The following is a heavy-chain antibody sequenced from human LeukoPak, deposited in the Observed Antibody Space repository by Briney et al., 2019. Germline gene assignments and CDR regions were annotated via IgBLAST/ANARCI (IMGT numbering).Heavy chain of an antibody. CDR3: ARDRGSGSYYSQD. J-gene: IGHJ4*02. D-gene: IGHD3-10*01. Sequence: GGSLRLSCTASGFTFSNFWMGWVRQAPGKGLELVANIKQDGSEEHYVDSVKGRFTISRDNAKNSLYLQMTSLRAEDTAVYYCARDRGSGSYYSQDWGQGTLVTVSS. CDR1: GFTFSNFW. V-gene: IGHV3-7*01. CDR2: IKQDGSEE.